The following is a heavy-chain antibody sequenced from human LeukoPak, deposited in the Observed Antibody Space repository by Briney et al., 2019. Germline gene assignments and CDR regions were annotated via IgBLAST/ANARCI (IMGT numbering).Heavy chain of an antibody. CDR3: ARVSSDLVGDYYYYSMGV. CDR1: GGSISSHY. CDR2: IYYSGST. D-gene: IGHD2-2*01. Sequence: KPSETLSLTCTVSGGSISSHYWSWIRQPPGKGLEWIGYIYYSGSTNYNPSLKSRVTLSVDTSKNQFSLKLSSVTAADTAVYYCARVSSDLVGDYYYYSMGVWGKGTTVTVSS. J-gene: IGHJ6*03. V-gene: IGHV4-59*11.